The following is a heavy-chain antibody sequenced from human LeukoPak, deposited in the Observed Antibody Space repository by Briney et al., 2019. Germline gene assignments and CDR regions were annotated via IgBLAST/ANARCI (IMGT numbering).Heavy chain of an antibody. CDR2: IIPIFGTA. CDR1: GGTFSSYA. V-gene: IGHV1-69*06. D-gene: IGHD1-14*01. J-gene: IGHJ6*03. CDR3: ARSQGRNRRGLHYYYYMDV. Sequence: ASVKVSCKASGGTFSSYAISWVRQAPGQGLEWMGGIIPIFGTANYAQKFQGRVTITADKSTSTAYMELSSLRSEDTAVYYCARSQGRNRRGLHYYYYMDVWGKGTTVTVSS.